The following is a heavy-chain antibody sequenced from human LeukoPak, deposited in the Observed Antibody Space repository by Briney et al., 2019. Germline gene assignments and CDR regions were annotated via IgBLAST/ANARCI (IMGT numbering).Heavy chain of an antibody. V-gene: IGHV3-30-3*01. CDR2: ISYDGSNK. CDR3: ARGRNDYGDSDDAFDI. CDR1: GFTFSSYA. Sequence: GRSLRLSCAASGFTFSSYAMHWVRQAPGKGLEWVAVISYDGSNKYYADSVKGRFTISRDNSKNTLYLQMNSLRAEDTAVYYCARGRNDYGDSDDAFDIWGQGTMVTVSS. D-gene: IGHD4-17*01. J-gene: IGHJ3*02.